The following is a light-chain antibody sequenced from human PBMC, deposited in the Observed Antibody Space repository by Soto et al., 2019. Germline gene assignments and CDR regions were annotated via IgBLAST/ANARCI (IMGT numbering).Light chain of an antibody. CDR3: QLYGFSPKM. CDR1: QSVSSY. V-gene: IGKV3-20*01. Sequence: EIVLTQAPATLSLSPVAVATVSCSASQSVSSYLAWYQQKPGQAPRLLIYGASSRATGIPDRFSGGGSGTDFTLTISRREPEDFAVYYCQLYGFSPKMFGQGTKGDIK. CDR2: GAS. J-gene: IGKJ1*01.